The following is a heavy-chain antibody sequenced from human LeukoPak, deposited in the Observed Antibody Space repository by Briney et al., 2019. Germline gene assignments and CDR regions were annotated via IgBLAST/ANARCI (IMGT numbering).Heavy chain of an antibody. CDR1: GGSISSSSYY. D-gene: IGHD3-10*01. Sequence: SETLSLTCTVSGGSISSSSYYWAWIRQPPGKGLEWIGYIYYSGSTNYNPSLKSRVTISVDTSKNQFSLKLSSVTAADTAVYYCARGILLWFGAINWFDPWGQGTLVTVSS. V-gene: IGHV4-61*05. J-gene: IGHJ5*02. CDR3: ARGILLWFGAINWFDP. CDR2: IYYSGST.